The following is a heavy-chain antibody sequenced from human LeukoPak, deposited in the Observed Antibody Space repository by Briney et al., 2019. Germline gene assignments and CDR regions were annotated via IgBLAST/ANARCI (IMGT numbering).Heavy chain of an antibody. CDR3: ARDRMEVATIKGGDYYYYMDV. D-gene: IGHD5-12*01. J-gene: IGHJ6*03. CDR1: GFTFSSYG. Sequence: GGSLRLSCAASGFTFSSYGMSWVRQAPGKGLEWVSAISGSGGSTYYADSVKGRFTISRDNSKNTLYLQMNSLRAEDTAVYYCARDRMEVATIKGGDYYYYMDVWGKGTTVTVSS. CDR2: ISGSGGST. V-gene: IGHV3-23*01.